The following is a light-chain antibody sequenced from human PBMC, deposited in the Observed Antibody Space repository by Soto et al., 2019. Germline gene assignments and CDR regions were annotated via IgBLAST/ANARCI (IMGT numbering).Light chain of an antibody. V-gene: IGLV4-69*01. CDR3: QTWGTGNYVV. Sequence: QPVLTQSPSASASLGASVKLTCTLSSGHSSYAIAWHQQQPEKGPRYLMKLNSDGSHSKGDGIPDRFSGSSSGAERYLTISSLQSEDEADYYCQTWGTGNYVVFGGGTKVTVL. CDR2: LNSDGSH. CDR1: SGHSSYA. J-gene: IGLJ2*01.